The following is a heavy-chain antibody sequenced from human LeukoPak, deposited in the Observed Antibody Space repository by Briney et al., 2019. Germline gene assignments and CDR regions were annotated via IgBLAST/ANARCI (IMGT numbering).Heavy chain of an antibody. CDR2: ISYDGSNK. J-gene: IGHJ6*03. D-gene: IGHD6-13*01. CDR3: ARDSGSSWRYYYYYYMDV. Sequence: GRSLRLSCAASGFTFSSYAMHWVRQAPGKGLEWVAVISYDGSNKYYADSVKGRFTISRDNSKNTLYLQMNSLRAEDTAVYYCARDSGSSWRYYYYYYMDVWGKGTTVTVSS. V-gene: IGHV3-30*04. CDR1: GFTFSSYA.